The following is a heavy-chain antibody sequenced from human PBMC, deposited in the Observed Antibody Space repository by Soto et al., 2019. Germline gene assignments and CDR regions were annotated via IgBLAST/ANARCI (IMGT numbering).Heavy chain of an antibody. CDR2: INSDGSST. V-gene: IGHV3-74*01. J-gene: IGHJ4*02. D-gene: IGHD2-15*01. Sequence: EVQLVESGGGLVQPGGSLRLSCAASGLTFSTYWMHWVRQAPGKGLVWVSRINSDGSSTNYADSVKGRFTISKDNDENSLYLEINNRRAEETAVYYCARDYYTRLGHCSCGGCPLDYWCQGTLVTVSS. CDR1: GLTFSTYW. CDR3: ARDYYTRLGHCSCGGCPLDY.